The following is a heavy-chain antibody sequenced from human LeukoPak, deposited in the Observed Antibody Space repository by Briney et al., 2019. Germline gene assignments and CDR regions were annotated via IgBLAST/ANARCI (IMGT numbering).Heavy chain of an antibody. CDR3: VKGTPAPIPMSWDVFDL. D-gene: IGHD1-14*01. CDR1: GFPFSAYT. Sequence: QAGGSLRLSCSASGFPFSAYTIHWVRRAPGKGLECVSSISNNVYNTYYADSVKGRFTISRDNSKKPVSLHMSSLRREDTPVYYCVKGTPAPIPMSWDVFDLWGQGTMVPVSS. V-gene: IGHV3-64D*06. CDR2: ISNNVYNT. J-gene: IGHJ3*01.